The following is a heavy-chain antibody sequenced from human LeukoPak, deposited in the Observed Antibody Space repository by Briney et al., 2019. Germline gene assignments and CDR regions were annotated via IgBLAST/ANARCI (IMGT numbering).Heavy chain of an antibody. J-gene: IGHJ4*01. CDR3: TRSAYCTCGICYSKTFDY. D-gene: IGHD2-15*01. V-gene: IGHV3-30*02. CDR2: IRFDGSHK. Sequence: GGSLRLSCAASGFNFRNYAMHWVRQAPGKEPEWVALIRFDGSHKYYADSVKGRFTISRDNSRDTLSLQMSSLRAEDTAVYYCTRSAYCTCGICYSKTFDYWGQNPGHRLL. CDR1: GFNFRNYA.